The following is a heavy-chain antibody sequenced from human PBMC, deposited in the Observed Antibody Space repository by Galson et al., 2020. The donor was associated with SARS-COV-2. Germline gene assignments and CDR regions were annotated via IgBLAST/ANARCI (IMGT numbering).Heavy chain of an antibody. D-gene: IGHD2-2*02. V-gene: IGHV4-39*07. CDR3: ARDCSSTSCYMSDAFDI. Sequence: TLSLTCTVSGDSISSSSYYWGWIRQPPGKGLEWIGSIYYTGSTYFNPSLKSRVAMSVDTSKNRFSLNLSSVTAADTAVYYCARDCSSTSCYMSDAFDIWGQGTMVTVSS. CDR2: IYYTGST. CDR1: GDSISSSSYY. J-gene: IGHJ3*02.